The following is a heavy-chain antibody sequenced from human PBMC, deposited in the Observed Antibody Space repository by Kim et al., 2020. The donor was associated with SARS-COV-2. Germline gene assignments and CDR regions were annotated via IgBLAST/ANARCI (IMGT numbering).Heavy chain of an antibody. J-gene: IGHJ4*02. CDR3: ARDKWCSGGTCFPLDL. V-gene: IGHV4-4*02. Sequence: SETLSLTCAVSGVSVVTNNYWTCVRQTPAKGLEWIGEIFRDGSTNYNPSLKSRVTMSLDTSKNHFSLNVNSVTAADTAVYYCARDKWCSGGTCFPLDLWGQGTLVTVSS. CDR1: GVSVVTNNY. D-gene: IGHD2-8*01. CDR2: IFRDGST.